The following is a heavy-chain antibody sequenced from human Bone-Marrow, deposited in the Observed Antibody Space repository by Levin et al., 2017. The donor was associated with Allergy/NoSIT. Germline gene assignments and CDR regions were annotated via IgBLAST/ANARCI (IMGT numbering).Heavy chain of an antibody. V-gene: IGHV3-23*01. CDR2: IRGGGSTT. CDR3: AKVAWFGGDPFDY. Sequence: GGSLRLSCAASGFTFSSYAMNWVRQAPGKGLEWVSNIRGGGSTTYYADSVKGRFTISRDNSRNTLYLQMNSLRAEDTAVYFCAKVAWFGGDPFDYWGQGTLVTVSS. D-gene: IGHD3-16*01. CDR1: GFTFSSYA. J-gene: IGHJ4*02.